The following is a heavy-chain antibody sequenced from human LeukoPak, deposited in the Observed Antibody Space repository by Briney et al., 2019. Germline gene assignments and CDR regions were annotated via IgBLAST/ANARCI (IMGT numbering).Heavy chain of an antibody. J-gene: IGHJ4*02. V-gene: IGHV4-59*08. CDR1: GGSISSYY. CDR3: ARLDSSGYYYFDY. D-gene: IGHD3-22*01. Sequence: KPSETLSLTCTVSGGSISSYYWSWIRQPPGKGLEWIGYIYYTGSTNYNPSLKSRVTISVDTSKNQFSLKLSSVTAADTAVYYCARLDSSGYYYFDYWGQGTLVTASS. CDR2: IYYTGST.